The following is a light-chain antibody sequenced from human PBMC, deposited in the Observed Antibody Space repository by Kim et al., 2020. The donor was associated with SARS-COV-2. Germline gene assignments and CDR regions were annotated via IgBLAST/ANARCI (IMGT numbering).Light chain of an antibody. CDR1: EGMGSS. V-gene: IGKV6D-21*02. CDR3: HQSHSLPYT. Sequence: SGGPGEKITTPCRASEGMGSSLHWYQLKPDQSPKLLIKYTSQSISGVPSRFSGSGSGTDFTLTINSLEAEDAAAYYCHQSHSLPYTFGQGTKLEI. J-gene: IGKJ2*01. CDR2: YTS.